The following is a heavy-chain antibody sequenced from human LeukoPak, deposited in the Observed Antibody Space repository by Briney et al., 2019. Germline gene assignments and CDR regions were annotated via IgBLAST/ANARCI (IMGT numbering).Heavy chain of an antibody. J-gene: IGHJ4*02. D-gene: IGHD3-10*01. CDR2: IYHSGST. V-gene: IGHV4-38-2*02. CDR3: AREQDYYGSGSPGGY. CDR1: GYSISSGYY. Sequence: SENLSLTCAVSGYSISSGYYWGWIRQPPGKGLEWIGSIYHSGSTYYNPSLKSRVTISVDTSKNQFSLKLSSVTAADTAVYYCAREQDYYGSGSPGGYWGQGTLVTVSS.